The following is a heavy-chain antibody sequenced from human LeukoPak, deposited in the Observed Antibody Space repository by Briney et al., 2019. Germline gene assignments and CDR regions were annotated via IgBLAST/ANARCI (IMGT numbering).Heavy chain of an antibody. CDR1: GYTFTGYY. Sequence: ASVKVSCKASGYTFTGYYMHWVRQAPGQGLEWMGWNNPNSGGTNYAQKFQGRVTMTRDASISTAYMELSRLRSDDTAVYYCERAVAGTTETDDYWGQGTLVTVSS. V-gene: IGHV1-2*02. D-gene: IGHD6-19*01. J-gene: IGHJ4*02. CDR2: NNPNSGGT. CDR3: ERAVAGTTETDDY.